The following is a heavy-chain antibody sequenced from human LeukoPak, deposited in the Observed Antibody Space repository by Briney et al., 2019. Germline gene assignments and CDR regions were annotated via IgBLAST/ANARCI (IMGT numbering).Heavy chain of an antibody. CDR2: IPYDGSNK. CDR1: GFTFSSYA. J-gene: IGHJ4*02. D-gene: IGHD2-15*01. Sequence: GRSLRLSCAASGFTFSSYAMHWVRQAPGKGLEWVAVIPYDGSNKYYADSVKGRFTISRDNSKNTLYLQMNSLRAEDTAVYYCARAERVVVAAPDYWGQGTLDTVSS. CDR3: ARAERVVVAAPDY. V-gene: IGHV3-30-3*01.